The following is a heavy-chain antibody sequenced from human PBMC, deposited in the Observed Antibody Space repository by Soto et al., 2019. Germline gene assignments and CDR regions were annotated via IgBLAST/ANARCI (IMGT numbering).Heavy chain of an antibody. CDR2: ISVGGGRT. V-gene: IGHV3-23*01. CDR3: ARPYSDHSGYFCYFDN. J-gene: IGHJ4*02. CDR1: GFTFSGFA. D-gene: IGHD3-22*01. Sequence: EVQLLDSGGGLVQPGGSLRLSCEASGFTFSGFAMSWVRQAPGKGLEWVSGISVGGGRTYYADSVKGRFTITKDNSRDTVYLQMNSLRAEDTAVYYCARPYSDHSGYFCYFDNWGQGTLVTVSS.